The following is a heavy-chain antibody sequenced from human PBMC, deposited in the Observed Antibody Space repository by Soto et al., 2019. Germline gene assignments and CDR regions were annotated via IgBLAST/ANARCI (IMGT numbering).Heavy chain of an antibody. CDR1: GGSISSSSYY. D-gene: IGHD5-18*01. V-gene: IGHV4-39*01. CDR2: IYYSGST. CDR3: ARHEWLQLWLVTEY. Sequence: SETLSLTCTVSGGSISSSSYYWGWIRQPPGKGLEWIGSIYYSGSTYYNPSLKSRVTISMDTSKNQLSLKLTSMTAADTAVYYCARHEWLQLWLVTEYWGQGALVTVSS. J-gene: IGHJ4*02.